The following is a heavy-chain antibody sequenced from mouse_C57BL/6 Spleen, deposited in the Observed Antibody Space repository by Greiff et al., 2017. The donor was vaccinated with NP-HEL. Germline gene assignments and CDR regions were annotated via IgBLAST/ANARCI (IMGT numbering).Heavy chain of an antibody. CDR1: GYTFTSYT. J-gene: IGHJ4*01. V-gene: IGHV1-4*01. CDR2: INPSSGYT. Sequence: VQLQQSGAELARPGAPVKMYCKATGYTFTSYTMHWVKQRPGQGLAWIGYINPSSGYTKYNQKFKDKATLTADKSSSTAYMQLSSLTSEDSAVYYCASGGDYAMDYGGQGTSVTVSS. CDR3: ASGGDYAMDY. D-gene: IGHD1-1*02.